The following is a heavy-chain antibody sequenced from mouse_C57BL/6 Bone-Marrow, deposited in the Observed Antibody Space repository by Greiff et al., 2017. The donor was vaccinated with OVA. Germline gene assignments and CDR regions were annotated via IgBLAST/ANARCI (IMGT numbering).Heavy chain of an antibody. V-gene: IGHV1-64*01. CDR2: IHPNSGST. CDR3: ARCYDYDGFAY. J-gene: IGHJ3*01. D-gene: IGHD2-4*01. Sequence: QVQLQQPGAELVKPGASVKLSCKASGYTFTSYWMHWVKQRPGQGLEWIGMIHPNSGSTNYNEKFKSKATQTVDKSSSTAYMQLSSLTSEDSAVYYCARCYDYDGFAYWGQGTLVTVSA. CDR1: GYTFTSYW.